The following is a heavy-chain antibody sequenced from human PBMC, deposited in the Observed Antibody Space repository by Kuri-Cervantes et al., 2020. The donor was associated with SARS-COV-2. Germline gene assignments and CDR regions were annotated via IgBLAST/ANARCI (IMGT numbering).Heavy chain of an antibody. CDR1: GGSFSGYY. V-gene: IGHV4-34*01. J-gene: IGHJ5*02. D-gene: IGHD6-13*01. CDR3: ASVHSSISHNWFDP. Sequence: ESLKISCAVYGGSFSGYYWSWIRQPPGKGLEWIGSIYYSGSTYYNPSLKSRVTISVDTSKNQFSLKLSSVTAADTAVYYCASVHSSISHNWFDPWGQGTLVTVSS. CDR2: IYYSGST.